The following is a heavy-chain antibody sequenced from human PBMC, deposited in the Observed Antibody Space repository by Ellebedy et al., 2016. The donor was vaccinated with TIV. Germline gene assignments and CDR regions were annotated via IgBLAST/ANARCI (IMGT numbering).Heavy chain of an antibody. CDR1: GGSISSSSYY. CDR3: ASLNYYDSCGRGAY. CDR2: IYYSGST. V-gene: IGHV4-39*01. J-gene: IGHJ4*02. D-gene: IGHD3-22*01. Sequence: SETLSLXXTVSGGSISSSSYYWGWIRQPPGKGLEWIGSIYYSGSTYYNPSLKSRVTISVDTSKNQFSLKLSSVTAADTAVYYCASLNYYDSCGRGAYWGQGTLVTVSS.